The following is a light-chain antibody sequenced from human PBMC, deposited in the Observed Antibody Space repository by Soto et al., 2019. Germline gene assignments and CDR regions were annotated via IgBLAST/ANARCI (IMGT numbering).Light chain of an antibody. V-gene: IGKV3-15*01. CDR2: DAS. J-gene: IGKJ2*01. CDR3: QHYHGWVKA. CDR1: QGLGSR. Sequence: EIVMTQSPATLSVSPGGTATLSCRASQGLGSRLAWYQQKPGQAPRLLIYDASTRATGVPDRFSGSESETEFTLTISSRQSEDFAVYYCQHYHGWVKAFGQGTKLEIK.